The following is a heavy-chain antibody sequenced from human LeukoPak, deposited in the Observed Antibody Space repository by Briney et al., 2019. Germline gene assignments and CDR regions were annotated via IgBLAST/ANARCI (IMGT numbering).Heavy chain of an antibody. CDR1: GFTFDDYA. J-gene: IGHJ4*02. CDR2: ISWNSGSI. Sequence: GRSLRPSCAASGFTFDDYAMHWVRQAPGKGLEWVSGISWNSGSIGYADSVKGRFTISRDNAKNSLYLQMNSLRAEDMALYYCAKDYSSSGYYYGYFDYWGQGTLVTVSS. V-gene: IGHV3-9*03. D-gene: IGHD3-22*01. CDR3: AKDYSSSGYYYGYFDY.